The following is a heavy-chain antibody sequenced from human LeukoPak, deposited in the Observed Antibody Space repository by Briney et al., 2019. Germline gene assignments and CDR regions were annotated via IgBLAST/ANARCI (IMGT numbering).Heavy chain of an antibody. J-gene: IGHJ4*02. D-gene: IGHD3-16*01. V-gene: IGHV1-3*03. CDR2: INAGTGDT. CDR1: GYIFNAYA. CDR3: ARVSSYGYDY. Sequence: ASVKVSCKASGYIFNAYAIHWVRQAPGQRLEWMGWINAGTGDTKYSQEFQGRVIITRDTDATTGYMELSSLRSEDMAVYYCARVSSYGYDYWGQGTLVTVSS.